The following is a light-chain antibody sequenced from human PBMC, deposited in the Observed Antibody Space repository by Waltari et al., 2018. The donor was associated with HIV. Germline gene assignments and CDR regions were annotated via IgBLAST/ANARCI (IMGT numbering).Light chain of an antibody. CDR2: AAS. Sequence: DIQMTQSPSSLSASVGDRVTITCQASQNIISSLNWYQQKPGKAPKRLIYAASSLQSVVPSRFSGSVSGTAFTLTISSLQPEDFATYYCQQSYSTPRFGPGTKVDIK. V-gene: IGKV1-39*01. CDR1: QNIISS. CDR3: QQSYSTPR. J-gene: IGKJ3*01.